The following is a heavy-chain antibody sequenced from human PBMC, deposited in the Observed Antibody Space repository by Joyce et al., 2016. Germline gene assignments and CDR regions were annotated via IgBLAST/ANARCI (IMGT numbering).Heavy chain of an antibody. CDR2: ISYDGPNK. Sequence: QEQLEESGGGVVQPGTSLRFSCTASGSIFSGYAMNWVRQDPGKGLEWVAIISYDGPNKFYADSVGGRFTSSRDNYKNTLFLQMNSLTIEDAGVYYCARRSGIPAGRRPGAFDMWGQGTVVTVSS. CDR1: GSIFSGYA. CDR3: ARRSGIPAGRRPGAFDM. J-gene: IGHJ3*02. V-gene: IGHV3-30*04. D-gene: IGHD6-13*01.